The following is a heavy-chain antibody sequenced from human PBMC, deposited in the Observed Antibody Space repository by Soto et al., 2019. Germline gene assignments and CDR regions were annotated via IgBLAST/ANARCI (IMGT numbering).Heavy chain of an antibody. CDR3: AREDGVGFSGFERPGY. J-gene: IGHJ4*02. V-gene: IGHV3-21*01. CDR2: ISSSSSYI. CDR1: GFTFSSYT. D-gene: IGHD3-10*01. Sequence: GGSLRLSCAASGFTFSSYTMSWVRQTPGKGLEWVSSISSSSSYIYYADSVKGRFTISRDNAKNSLYLQMNSLRAEDTAVYYCAREDGVGFSGFERPGYWGQGTLVTVSS.